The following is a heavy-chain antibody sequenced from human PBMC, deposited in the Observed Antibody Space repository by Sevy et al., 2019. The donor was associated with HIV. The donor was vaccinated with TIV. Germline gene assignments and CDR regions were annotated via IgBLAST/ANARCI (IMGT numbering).Heavy chain of an antibody. D-gene: IGHD3-3*01. V-gene: IGHV1-8*01. CDR2: MNPNSGNT. Sequence: ASVKVSCKASGYTFTSYDINWVRQATGQGLEWMGWMNPNSGNTGYAQKFQGRVTMTRNTSISTAYMELSSLRSEDTAVYYCARGGPRSGYYLRLHGGYGMDVWGQGTTVTVSS. CDR1: GYTFTSYD. CDR3: ARGGPRSGYYLRLHGGYGMDV. J-gene: IGHJ6*02.